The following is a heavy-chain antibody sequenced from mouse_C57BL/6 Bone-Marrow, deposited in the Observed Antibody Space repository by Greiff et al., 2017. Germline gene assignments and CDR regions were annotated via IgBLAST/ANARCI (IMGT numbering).Heavy chain of an antibody. CDR1: GYTFTSYW. Sequence: QVQLQQPGAELVKPGASVKMSCKASGYTFTSYWITWVKQRPGQGLEWIGDIYPGSGSTNYHEKFKSKSTLTVDTSSSTAYMQLSSLTSEDSAVYYCAREGYDWDYWGQGTSVTVSS. CDR2: IYPGSGST. CDR3: AREGYDWDY. D-gene: IGHD2-14*01. V-gene: IGHV1-55*01. J-gene: IGHJ4*01.